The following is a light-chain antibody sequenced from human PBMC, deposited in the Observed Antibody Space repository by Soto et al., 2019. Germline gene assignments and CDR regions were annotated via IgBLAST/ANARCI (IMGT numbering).Light chain of an antibody. Sequence: DIQMTQSPSSLSASVGDRVTITCRASQGIRNDLHWYQQKPGKAPKRLIYAASSLQSGVPSSFNGSGSGTEFTLTISYLQPEEFATYYCLQHNSYPLAFGGGAKVESK. CDR2: AAS. CDR1: QGIRND. V-gene: IGKV1-17*02. CDR3: LQHNSYPLA. J-gene: IGKJ4*01.